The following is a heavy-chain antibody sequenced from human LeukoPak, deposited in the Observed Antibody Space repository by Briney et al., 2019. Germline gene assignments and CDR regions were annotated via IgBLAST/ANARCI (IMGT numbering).Heavy chain of an antibody. CDR2: INPDGSAT. CDR1: GFTFNTYW. CDR3: IRSTFVGGNSYGVDF. Sequence: PGGSLRLSCAASGFTFNTYWMHWGRQAPGKGLVWVSRINPDGSATSYADSVKGRFTISRDNAKNTLYLQMNSLRVEDTAVYYCIRSTFVGGNSYGVDFWGQGALVTISS. D-gene: IGHD5-18*01. J-gene: IGHJ4*02. V-gene: IGHV3-74*01.